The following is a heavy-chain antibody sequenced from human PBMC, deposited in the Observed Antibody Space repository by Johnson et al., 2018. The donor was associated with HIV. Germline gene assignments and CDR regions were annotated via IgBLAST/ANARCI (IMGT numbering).Heavy chain of an antibody. J-gene: IGHJ3*02. CDR2: ISYDGSNK. D-gene: IGHD6-19*01. Sequence: VQLVESGGGVVQPGRSLRLSCAASGFTFRTYAMHWVRQAPGKGLEWVAVISYDGSNKYYADSVKGRFTISRDNSKNTLDLQMNSLRAEDTAVYYCAREAGGEAVAGPEMDAFDIWGQGTMVTVSS. V-gene: IGHV3-30-3*01. CDR3: AREAGGEAVAGPEMDAFDI. CDR1: GFTFRTYA.